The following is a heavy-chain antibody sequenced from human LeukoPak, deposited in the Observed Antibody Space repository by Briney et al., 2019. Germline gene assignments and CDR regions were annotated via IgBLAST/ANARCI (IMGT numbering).Heavy chain of an antibody. CDR3: ARGGIAVAGPFYYYYYMDV. J-gene: IGHJ6*03. Sequence: ASVKVSCKASGYTFTSYYMHWVRQAPGQGLEWMGLFNPSGGSTSYAQKFQGRVTMTRDMSTSTAYMELSSLRSEDTAVYYCARGGIAVAGPFYYYYYMDVWGKGTTVTVSS. V-gene: IGHV1-46*01. CDR1: GYTFTSYY. D-gene: IGHD6-19*01. CDR2: FNPSGGST.